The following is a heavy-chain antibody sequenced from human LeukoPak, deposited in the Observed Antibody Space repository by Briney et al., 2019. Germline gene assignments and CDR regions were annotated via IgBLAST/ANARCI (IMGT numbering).Heavy chain of an antibody. J-gene: IGHJ4*02. Sequence: PGGSLRLSCAAYGFTFSRYWMSWVRQAPGKGLEWVANIKEDGSEKYYVESVKGRCTISRDNAKKSLYLQMNSLRAEDTAVYYCASRMRDWNDGLDYWGQGTLVTVSS. CDR1: GFTFSRYW. CDR2: IKEDGSEK. D-gene: IGHD1-1*01. V-gene: IGHV3-7*01. CDR3: ASRMRDWNDGLDY.